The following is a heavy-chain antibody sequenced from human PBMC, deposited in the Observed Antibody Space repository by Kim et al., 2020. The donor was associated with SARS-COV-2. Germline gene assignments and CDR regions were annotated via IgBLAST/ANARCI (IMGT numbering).Heavy chain of an antibody. V-gene: IGHV4-34*01. Sequence: SHPSLTSRVTISVDTSKNPFSLKLRSVTAADTAVYYCARRAWFGESGFDPWGQGTLVTVSS. CDR3: ARRAWFGESGFDP. J-gene: IGHJ5*02. D-gene: IGHD3-10*01.